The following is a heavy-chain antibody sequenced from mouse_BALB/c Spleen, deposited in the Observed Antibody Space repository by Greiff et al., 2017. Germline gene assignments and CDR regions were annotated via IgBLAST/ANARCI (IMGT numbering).Heavy chain of an antibody. Sequence: LQESGAELAKPGASVKMSCKASGYTFTSYWMHWVKQRPGQGLEWIGYINPSTGYTEYNQKFKDKATLTADKSSSTAYMQLSSLTSEDSAVYYCARGYYGSSYWYFDVWGAGTTVTVSS. V-gene: IGHV1-7*01. CDR1: GYTFTSYW. D-gene: IGHD1-1*01. CDR3: ARGYYGSSYWYFDV. J-gene: IGHJ1*01. CDR2: INPSTGYT.